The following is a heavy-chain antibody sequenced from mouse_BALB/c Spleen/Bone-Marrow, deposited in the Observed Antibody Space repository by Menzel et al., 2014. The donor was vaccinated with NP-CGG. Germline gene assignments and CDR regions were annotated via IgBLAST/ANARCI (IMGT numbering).Heavy chain of an antibody. D-gene: IGHD5-2*01. Sequence: VQVVESGPELVKPGASVKMSCKASGNTFTDYVITWVKRSSGQGLEWIGEIYLGSGSTYYNEKFKGKATLTADKSSNTAYTQLSRLTSEDSGVYFCARRNTGRGYALDHWPQATPVTVSS. CDR2: IYLGSGST. CDR3: ARRNTGRGYALDH. CDR1: GNTFTDYV. V-gene: IGHV1-77*01. J-gene: IGHJ4*01.